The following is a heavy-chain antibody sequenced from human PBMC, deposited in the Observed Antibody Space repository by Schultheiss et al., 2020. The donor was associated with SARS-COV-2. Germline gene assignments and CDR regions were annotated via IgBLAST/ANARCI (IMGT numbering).Heavy chain of an antibody. CDR1: GFTFSSYA. Sequence: GGSLRLSCAASGFTFSSYAMSWVRQAPGKGLEWVSAIGTAGDPYYPGSVKGRFTISRDNAKNSLYLQMNSLRDEDTAVYYCANGPTPGARIAVAGTDLDSWGQGTLVTVSS. J-gene: IGHJ5*01. V-gene: IGHV3-23*01. D-gene: IGHD6-19*01. CDR3: ANGPTPGARIAVAGTDLDS. CDR2: IGTAGDP.